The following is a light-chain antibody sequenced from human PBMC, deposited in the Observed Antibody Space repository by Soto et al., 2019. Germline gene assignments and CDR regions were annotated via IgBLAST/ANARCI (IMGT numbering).Light chain of an antibody. V-gene: IGKV3-15*01. CDR2: RAS. J-gene: IGKJ5*01. CDR3: QQYDKWPLT. Sequence: EIVMTQSPATLSVSPWEGAALSCLASQRVGTNLAWYQQNPGQAPRLLIYRASTRATGVPARFSGSGSGTEFTLTISSLQSEDFAVYYCQQYDKWPLTFGQGTRLEI. CDR1: QRVGTN.